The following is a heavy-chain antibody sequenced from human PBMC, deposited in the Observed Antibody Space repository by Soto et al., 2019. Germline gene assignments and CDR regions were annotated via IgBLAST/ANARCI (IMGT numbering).Heavy chain of an antibody. CDR1: GCICGNYA. CDR2: ISGSGSTT. Sequence: GGSLILSCASAGCICGNYAMSWVRQAPGKGLEWVSQISGSGSTTDYADSVKGRFTISRDNPKNTLYLQMNSLRAEDTAIYYCAKDRGWLDPWGQGTLVTVSS. V-gene: IGHV3-23*01. J-gene: IGHJ5*02. CDR3: AKDRGWLDP.